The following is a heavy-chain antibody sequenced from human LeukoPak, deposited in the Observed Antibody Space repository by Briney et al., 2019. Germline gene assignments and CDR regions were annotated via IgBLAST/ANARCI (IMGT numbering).Heavy chain of an antibody. CDR2: IYPGDSDT. V-gene: IGHV5-51*01. CDR1: AGSFTSYW. J-gene: IGHJ2*01. CDR3: SRLRDYDRYFDR. Sequence: GESLMISCKGSAGSFTSYWIGWVRQMPGKGLEWMGIIYPGDSDTTYSPSFQGQVTISADKSISTAYLQWSSLKASDTAMYYCSRLRDYDRYFDRWGRGTLVTVSS. D-gene: IGHD3-22*01.